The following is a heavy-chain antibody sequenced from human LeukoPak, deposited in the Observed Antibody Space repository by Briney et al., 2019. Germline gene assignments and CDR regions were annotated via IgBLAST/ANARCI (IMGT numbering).Heavy chain of an antibody. Sequence: PGGSLRLSCAASGFTFSSYSMNWVRQAPGKGLEWVSSISSSSSYIYYADSVKGRFTISRDNAKNSLYLQMNSLRAEDTAVYYCARDLGGYGGKVYYFDYWGQGTLVTVSS. J-gene: IGHJ4*02. CDR3: ARDLGGYGGKVYYFDY. CDR2: ISSSSSYI. CDR1: GFTFSSYS. D-gene: IGHD4-23*01. V-gene: IGHV3-21*01.